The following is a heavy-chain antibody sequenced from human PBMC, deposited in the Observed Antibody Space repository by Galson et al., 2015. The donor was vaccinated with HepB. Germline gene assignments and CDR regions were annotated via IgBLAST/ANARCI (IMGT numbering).Heavy chain of an antibody. D-gene: IGHD3-3*01. CDR3: ARHGRYLDPGWFDS. J-gene: IGHJ5*01. Sequence: QSGAEVKQPGASMMVSCKASGYTFGSYSVSWVRQAPGQGLEWMGCISGYNGNTKSAQKFQGRVTMTIDMSTKTAYMELRSLRSGDTAIYYCARHGRYLDPGWFDSWGQGTLVTVSS. CDR1: GYTFGSYS. V-gene: IGHV1-18*04. CDR2: ISGYNGNT.